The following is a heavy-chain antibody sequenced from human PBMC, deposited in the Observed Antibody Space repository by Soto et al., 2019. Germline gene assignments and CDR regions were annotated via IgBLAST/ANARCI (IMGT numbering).Heavy chain of an antibody. Sequence: GGSLRLSCAASGFTFTNYYMSWVRQAQGKGLEWVANINEDGSERYYVDSVKGRFTVSRDNAKNSLYLQMNSLRAEDTAIYYCAKWGGGGSDYWGQGSLVTVSS. D-gene: IGHD1-26*01. V-gene: IGHV3-7*01. CDR2: INEDGSER. CDR1: GFTFTNYY. J-gene: IGHJ4*02. CDR3: AKWGGGGSDY.